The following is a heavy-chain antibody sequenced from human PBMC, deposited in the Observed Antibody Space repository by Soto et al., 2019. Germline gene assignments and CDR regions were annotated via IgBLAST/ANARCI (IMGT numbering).Heavy chain of an antibody. Sequence: PGESLKISCKGSGYSFTSYWISWVRQMPEKGLEWMGRIDPSDSYTNYSPSFQGHVTISADKSISTAYLQWSSLKASDTAMYYCARLGIGFEGIAVAGPYYYGMDVWGQGTTVTVSS. CDR1: GYSFTSYW. J-gene: IGHJ6*02. D-gene: IGHD6-19*01. CDR3: ARLGIGFEGIAVAGPYYYGMDV. V-gene: IGHV5-10-1*01. CDR2: IDPSDSYT.